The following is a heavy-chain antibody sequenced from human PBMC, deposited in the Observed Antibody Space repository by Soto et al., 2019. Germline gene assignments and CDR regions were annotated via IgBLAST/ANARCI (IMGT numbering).Heavy chain of an antibody. J-gene: IGHJ6*03. CDR2: ISAYNGNT. CDR1: GYTFTSYG. Sequence: QVQLVQSGAEVKKPGASVKVSCKASGYTFTSYGISWVRQAPGQGLEWMGWISAYNGNTNYAQKLQGRVTMTTDTSTSTAYMELRSLRSDDTAVYYCVRALVGTQWLVRGNYYYYMDVWGKGTTVTVSS. V-gene: IGHV1-18*01. D-gene: IGHD6-19*01. CDR3: VRALVGTQWLVRGNYYYYMDV.